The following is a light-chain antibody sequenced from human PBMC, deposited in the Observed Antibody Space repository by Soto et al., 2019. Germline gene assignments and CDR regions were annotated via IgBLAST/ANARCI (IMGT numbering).Light chain of an antibody. CDR1: QSVSSN. V-gene: IGKV3-15*01. CDR3: QQYNNWPPYT. CDR2: GAS. Sequence: EIVMTQSPATLSVSPGERATLSCRASQSVSSNLAWYQQKPGQAPRLLIYGASTRATGIPARFRGSESGTEFTLTISSLQSEDFAVYYCQQYNNWPPYTFGQGTQLEIK. J-gene: IGKJ2*01.